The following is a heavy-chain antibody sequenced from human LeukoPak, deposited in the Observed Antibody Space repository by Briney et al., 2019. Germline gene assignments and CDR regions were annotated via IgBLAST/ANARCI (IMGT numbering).Heavy chain of an antibody. CDR3: ARGGGCSYGPTYYYYGMDV. D-gene: IGHD5-18*01. Sequence: GASVKVSCKASGYTFTSYYMHWVRQAPGQGLEWMGIINPSGGSTSYAQKFQGRVTMTRDTSTSTVYMELSSLRSEDTAVYYCARGGGCSYGPTYYYYGMDVWGKGTTVTVSS. J-gene: IGHJ6*04. V-gene: IGHV1-46*01. CDR2: INPSGGST. CDR1: GYTFTSYY.